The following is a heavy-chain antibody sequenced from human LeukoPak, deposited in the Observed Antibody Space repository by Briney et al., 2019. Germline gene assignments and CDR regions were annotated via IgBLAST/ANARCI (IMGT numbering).Heavy chain of an antibody. V-gene: IGHV1-46*04. CDR1: GYTFTGYY. CDR2: INPSGGST. J-gene: IGHJ1*01. CDR3: ARGGNEVVAHAEYFQH. D-gene: IGHD3-22*01. Sequence: ASVKVSCKASGYTFTGYYMHWVRQAPGQGLEWMGIINPSGGSTNYAQKLQGRVTMTRDMSTSTVYMELSSLRSDDTAVYYCARGGNEVVAHAEYFQHWGQGTLVTVSS.